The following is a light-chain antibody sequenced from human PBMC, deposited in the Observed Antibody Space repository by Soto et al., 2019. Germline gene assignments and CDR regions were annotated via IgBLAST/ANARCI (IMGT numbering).Light chain of an antibody. V-gene: IGKV2-24*01. J-gene: IGKJ2*02. CDR3: MQATQFQCT. CDR1: QSLLHSVCNTY. Sequence: VMTQTPLSSLVTLGQPASISCRSSQSLLHSVCNTYLSWLQQRQGHPPRLLIYKVSNRFSGVQDRFSGSGTGTDFTLKSSRVDAEDVGIYYSMQATQFQCTFGQGDQLASK. CDR2: KVS.